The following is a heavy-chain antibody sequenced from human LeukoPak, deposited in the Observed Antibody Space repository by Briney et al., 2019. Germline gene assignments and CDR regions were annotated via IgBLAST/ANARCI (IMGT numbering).Heavy chain of an antibody. J-gene: IGHJ4*02. D-gene: IGHD1-1*01. CDR3: AGGYGFDY. V-gene: IGHV3-74*01. CDR1: GFTFSSYW. Sequence: PGGSLRLSCAASGFTFSSYWMHWVRQGPGKGLVWVSRINGDGSGTTYADSVKGRFTISRDNAKNTLYLQMNSLRAEDTAVYYCAGGYGFDYWGQGTLVTVSS. CDR2: INGDGSGT.